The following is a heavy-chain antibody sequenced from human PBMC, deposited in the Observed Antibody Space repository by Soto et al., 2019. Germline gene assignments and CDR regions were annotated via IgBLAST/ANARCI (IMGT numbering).Heavy chain of an antibody. V-gene: IGHV3-48*01. J-gene: IGHJ6*02. CDR3: ARVKSRIVRGVTNDYYYGMDV. D-gene: IGHD3-10*01. CDR1: GFSFISYS. Sequence: GGSLRLSCAASGFSFISYSMSWVRQAPGKGLEWVSYISNSGSVIHDADSVKGRFTISRDNSKNTLYLQMNSLRAEDAAVYYCARVKSRIVRGVTNDYYYGMDVWGQGTTVTVFS. CDR2: ISNSGSVI.